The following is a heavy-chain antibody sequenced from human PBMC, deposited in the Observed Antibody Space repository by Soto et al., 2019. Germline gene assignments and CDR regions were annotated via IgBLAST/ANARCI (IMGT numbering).Heavy chain of an antibody. V-gene: IGHV4-39*01. J-gene: IGHJ4*02. CDR3: ARHGYYYDSTGYYYFL. CDR1: GGSITSTNHY. CDR2: IYYSGMT. Sequence: SETLSLTCTVSGGSITSTNHYWGWIRQPPGKGLEWIGDIYYSGMTRYNPSLKSRVTISVDTSRNQFSLKLSSVTAADTATYYCARHGYYYDSTGYYYFLWGQGNLVTVSS. D-gene: IGHD3-22*01.